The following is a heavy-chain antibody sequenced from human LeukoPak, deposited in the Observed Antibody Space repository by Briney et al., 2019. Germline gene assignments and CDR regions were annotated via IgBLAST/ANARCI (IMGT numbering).Heavy chain of an antibody. CDR1: GDSINDYY. V-gene: IGHV4-59*01. CDR2: ISNSGTT. CDR3: ARVLRGAVTSNCFDP. Sequence: SETLSLTCTVSGDSINDYYWTWSRQAPGKRLERLGYISNSGTTDYNPSLKSRVTMSGDTSKNEFSLKVTSVTAADTAMYYCARVLRGAVTSNCFDPWGQGTLVTVSS. D-gene: IGHD4-17*01. J-gene: IGHJ5*02.